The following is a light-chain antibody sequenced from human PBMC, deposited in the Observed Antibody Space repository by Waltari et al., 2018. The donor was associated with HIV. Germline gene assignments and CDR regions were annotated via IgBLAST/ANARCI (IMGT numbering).Light chain of an antibody. J-gene: IGLJ2*01. CDR3: QSYDSSFSGAV. V-gene: IGLV1-40*01. CDR1: SSNLGAGFD. Sequence: QSVLTQPPSVSGAPGQRVTVSCTGSSSNLGAGFDGPWYQQIPGTAPKLLIYANNNRPSGVPDRFSGSKSGATASLAITGLQPEDEADYYCQSYDSSFSGAVFGGGTKLTVL. CDR2: ANN.